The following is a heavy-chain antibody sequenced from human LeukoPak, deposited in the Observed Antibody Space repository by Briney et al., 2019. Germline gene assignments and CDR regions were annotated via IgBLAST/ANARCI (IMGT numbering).Heavy chain of an antibody. Sequence: ASVKVSCKASGYTFTSYGISWVRQAPGQGLEWMGWISAYNGNTNYAQKLQGRVTMTTDTSTSTAYMELRSLRSDDTAVYYCARDQIYYDFWSGLDPWGQGTLVTVSS. CDR2: ISAYNGNT. CDR3: ARDQIYYDFWSGLDP. V-gene: IGHV1-18*01. J-gene: IGHJ5*02. D-gene: IGHD3-3*01. CDR1: GYTFTSYG.